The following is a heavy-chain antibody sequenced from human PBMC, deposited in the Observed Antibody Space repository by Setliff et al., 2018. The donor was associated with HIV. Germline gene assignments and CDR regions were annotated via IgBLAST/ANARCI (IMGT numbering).Heavy chain of an antibody. D-gene: IGHD1-26*01. V-gene: IGHV4-34*01. Sequence: SETLSLTCAVYGESFSVYYWSWIRQPPGMGLEWIGEINHSGSTNCNPSLKSRVTISLDTSKNRFSLKLNSVTAADTAVYYCARRSIVGVARGFYYYNLDVWGQGTTVTVSS. J-gene: IGHJ6*02. CDR2: INHSGST. CDR1: GESFSVYY. CDR3: ARRSIVGVARGFYYYNLDV.